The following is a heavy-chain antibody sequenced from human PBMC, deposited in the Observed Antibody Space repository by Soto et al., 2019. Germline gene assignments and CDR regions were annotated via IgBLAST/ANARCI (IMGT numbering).Heavy chain of an antibody. CDR2: IHHSGST. V-gene: IGHV4-31*11. D-gene: IGHD3-10*01. Sequence: SETLSLTCAVSGGSISSGGYYWTWIRQHPGRGLEWIGNIHHSGSTFYNPSLKSRVSISVDTSKNQFSLKLSSVTAADAAVYFCVRGVLSWGQGTLVTVSS. CDR1: GGSISSGGYY. J-gene: IGHJ1*01. CDR3: VRGVLS.